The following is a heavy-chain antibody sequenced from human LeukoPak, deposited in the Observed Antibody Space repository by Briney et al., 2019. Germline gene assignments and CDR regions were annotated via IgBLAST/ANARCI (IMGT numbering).Heavy chain of an antibody. D-gene: IGHD3-22*01. J-gene: IGHJ4*02. V-gene: IGHV3-53*01. CDR3: AKASRSIKVVLITTSYYFDY. CDR1: GFTVSSNY. CDR2: IYIDRST. Sequence: GGSLRLSCAASGFTVSSNYMSWVRQAPAKGLEWVSVIYIDRSTYYADSVKGRFTISRDNSKNTLSLQMNSLRAEDTAVYYCAKASRSIKVVLITTSYYFDYWGQGTLVTVSS.